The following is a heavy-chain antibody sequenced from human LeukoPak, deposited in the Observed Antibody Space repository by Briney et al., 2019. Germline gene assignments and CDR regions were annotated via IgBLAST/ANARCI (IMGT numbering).Heavy chain of an antibody. J-gene: IGHJ4*02. CDR1: GGSIDSYY. CDR3: ARVYQTAEYYFDY. V-gene: IGHV4-59*01. CDR2: IDYTGST. Sequence: SETLCLTCTVSGGSIDSYYWSWIRQPPGKGLEWVGYIDYTGSTEYHPSLKSRVTISLDTSKNQFSLKLTSVTAADTAVYYCARVYQTAEYYFDYWGQGNLVSVSS. D-gene: IGHD2-2*01.